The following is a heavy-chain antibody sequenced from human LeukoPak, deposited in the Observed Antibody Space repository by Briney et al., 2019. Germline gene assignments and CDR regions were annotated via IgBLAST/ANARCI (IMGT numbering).Heavy chain of an antibody. D-gene: IGHD1-26*01. CDR1: VFTFSSYA. V-gene: IGHV3-23*01. CDR2: ISGSGGST. CDR3: AKDWDLGGSSLIDHYYYLDV. J-gene: IGHJ6*03. Sequence: GGSLRLSCAASVFTFSSYAMSWVRQAPGRGLGWGSAISGSGGSTYYADSVKGRFTISRDNSKNTMYLQMNSLRAEDTAVYYCAKDWDLGGSSLIDHYYYLDVWGKGTTVTVSS.